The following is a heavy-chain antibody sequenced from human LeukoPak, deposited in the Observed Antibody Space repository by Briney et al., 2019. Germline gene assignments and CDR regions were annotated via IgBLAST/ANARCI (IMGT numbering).Heavy chain of an antibody. CDR3: AKGGNGYCSNGICSSRAVAAIDY. J-gene: IGHJ4*02. Sequence: GGSLRLSCAASGFTFSTYAMSWVRQAPGKGLEWVSGISGGGGSTYYADSVKGRFTISRDNSRNTLYLQVNSVRAEDTAVYHCAKGGNGYCSNGICSSRAVAAIDYWGQGTLVTVSS. V-gene: IGHV3-23*01. CDR2: ISGGGGST. D-gene: IGHD2-8*01. CDR1: GFTFSTYA.